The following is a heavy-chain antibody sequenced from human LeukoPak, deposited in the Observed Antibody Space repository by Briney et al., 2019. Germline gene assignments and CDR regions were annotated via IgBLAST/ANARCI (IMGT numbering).Heavy chain of an antibody. CDR3: ARDRGVTKLNWYFDL. Sequence: SETLSLTCTVSGGSISSYYWSWIRQPPGKGLEWIGYIYYSGSTNYNPSLKSRVTISVDTSKNQFSLKLSSVTAADTAVYYCARDRGVTKLNWYFDLWGRGTPVTVSS. D-gene: IGHD4-17*01. CDR1: GGSISSYY. J-gene: IGHJ2*01. V-gene: IGHV4-59*01. CDR2: IYYSGST.